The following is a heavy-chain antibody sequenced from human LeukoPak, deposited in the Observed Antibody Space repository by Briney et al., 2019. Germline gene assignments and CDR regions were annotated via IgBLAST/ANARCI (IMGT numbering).Heavy chain of an antibody. CDR1: GYTFTSYY. J-gene: IGHJ4*02. CDR3: ARGLSYDGDDY. CDR2: INPSDGST. D-gene: IGHD3-22*01. V-gene: IGHV1-46*01. Sequence: GASVTVSCKASGYTFTSYYMHWVRQAPGQGLEWMGLINPSDGSTTYPQKFQGRLTMTRDMPTSTVYMELSSLRSEDTAIYYCARGLSYDGDDYWGQGTLVTVSS.